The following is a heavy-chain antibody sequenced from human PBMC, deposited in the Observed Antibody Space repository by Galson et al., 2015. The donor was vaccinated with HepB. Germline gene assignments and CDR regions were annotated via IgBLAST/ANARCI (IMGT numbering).Heavy chain of an antibody. J-gene: IGHJ4*02. D-gene: IGHD6-6*01. V-gene: IGHV4-59*01. CDR1: GASIGSYY. CDR2: ISYSGSP. Sequence: SETLSLTCTVSGASIGSYYWNWIRQSPGKGLEWIGYISYSGSPNYNPSLKSRVTISINTSKNQFSLNLSSVTAADTAVYYCARVYDSSSADLDYWGQGTLVTVSS. CDR3: ARVYDSSSADLDY.